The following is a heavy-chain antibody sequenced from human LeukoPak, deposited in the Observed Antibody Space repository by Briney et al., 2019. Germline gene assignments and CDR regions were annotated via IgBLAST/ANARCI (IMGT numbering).Heavy chain of an antibody. Sequence: PSETLSLTCAVYGGSFSNYYWSWIRQPPGKGLEWIGEINHSGSTNYNPSLKSRVTISVDTSKNQFSLKLSSVTAADTAVYYCASSPRRGEAVDIWGQGTMVTVSS. J-gene: IGHJ3*02. CDR3: ASSPRRGEAVDI. V-gene: IGHV4-34*01. CDR1: GGSFSNYY. CDR2: INHSGST.